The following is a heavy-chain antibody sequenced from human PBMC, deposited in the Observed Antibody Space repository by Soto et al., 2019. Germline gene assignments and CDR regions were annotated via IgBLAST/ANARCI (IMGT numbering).Heavy chain of an antibody. CDR2: IYYSGTT. D-gene: IGHD3-3*01. CDR1: GGSISSGGYY. Sequence: QVQLQESGPGLVKPSQTLSLTCTVSGGSISSGGYYWSWIRQHPGKRLEWIGYIYYSGTTYYNPSLMRRVSISVETSKNQFSLKLSCVTAADTAVYYCARAPITIFGVARPRHWFDPWGQGTLVTVSS. CDR3: ARAPITIFGVARPRHWFDP. V-gene: IGHV4-31*03. J-gene: IGHJ5*02.